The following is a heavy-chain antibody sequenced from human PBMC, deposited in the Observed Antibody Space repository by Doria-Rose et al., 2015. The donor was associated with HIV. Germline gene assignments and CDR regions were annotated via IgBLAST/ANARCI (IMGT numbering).Heavy chain of an antibody. V-gene: IGHV6-1*01. J-gene: IGHJ5*02. CDR3: ARGEVGATFDP. CDR1: SSNSAA. D-gene: IGHD1-26*01. Sequence: SSNSAAWNWIRQSPSGGLEWLGRTYYRSKWYNDYAVSVKSRITINPDTSKNQFSLQLNSVTPEDTAVYYCARGEVGATFDPWGQGTLVTVSS. CDR2: TYYRSKWYN.